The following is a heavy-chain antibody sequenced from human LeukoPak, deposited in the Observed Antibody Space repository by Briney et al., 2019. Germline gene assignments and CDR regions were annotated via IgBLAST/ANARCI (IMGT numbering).Heavy chain of an antibody. V-gene: IGHV4-4*07. Sequence: SETLSLTCTVSGGSISGNYWNWIRQPAGEGLQWLGRIYTSGTTNYNPSLKSPVTMSVDTSKTQFSLKLSSVTAADTAVYYCARGDYYYYMDVWGKGTTVTVSS. CDR1: GGSISGNY. CDR2: IYTSGTT. J-gene: IGHJ6*03. CDR3: ARGDYYYYMDV.